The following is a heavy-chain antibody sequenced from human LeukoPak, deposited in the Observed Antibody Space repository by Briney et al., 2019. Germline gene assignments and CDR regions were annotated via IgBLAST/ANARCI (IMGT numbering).Heavy chain of an antibody. J-gene: IGHJ4*02. V-gene: IGHV3-64*01. CDR1: GFTFSSYA. D-gene: IGHD2-2*01. Sequence: GGSLRLSCAASGFTFSSYAMHWVRQAPGKGLEYVSAISSNGGSTYYANSVKGRFTISGDNSKNTLYLQMGSLRAEDMAVYYCAAGCSSTSCLFDYWGQGTLVTVSS. CDR3: AAGCSSTSCLFDY. CDR2: ISSNGGST.